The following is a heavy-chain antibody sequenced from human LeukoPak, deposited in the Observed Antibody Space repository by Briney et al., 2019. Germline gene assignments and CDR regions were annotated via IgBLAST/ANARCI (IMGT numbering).Heavy chain of an antibody. CDR1: GFTFSDYY. Sequence: GGSLRLSCAASGFTFSDYYMSWIRQAPGKGPEWVSYISSSGSTIYYADSVKGRFTISRDNAKNSLYLQMNSLRAEDTAVYYCARDPILPGDIAAAGILNDYWGQGTLVTVSS. J-gene: IGHJ4*02. D-gene: IGHD6-13*01. CDR3: ARDPILPGDIAAAGILNDY. V-gene: IGHV3-11*04. CDR2: ISSSGSTI.